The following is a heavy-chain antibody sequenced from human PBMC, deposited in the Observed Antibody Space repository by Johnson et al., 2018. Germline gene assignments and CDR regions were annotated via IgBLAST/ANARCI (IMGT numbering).Heavy chain of an antibody. CDR3: ARDLPYSSSLHAFDI. J-gene: IGHJ3*02. D-gene: IGHD6-6*01. CDR2: IYYSGGT. V-gene: IGHV4-59*12. Sequence: QVQLQESGPGLVKPSETLSLTCTVSGGSISSYYWSWIRQPPGKGLEWIGYIYYSGGTNYNPSLKSRVTISVDSSKNQFPLKLSSVTAADTAVYYCARDLPYSSSLHAFDIWGQGTMVTVSS. CDR1: GGSISSYY.